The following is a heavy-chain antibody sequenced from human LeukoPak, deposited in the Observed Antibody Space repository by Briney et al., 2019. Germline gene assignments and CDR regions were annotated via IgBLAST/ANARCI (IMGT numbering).Heavy chain of an antibody. CDR3: ARDPDYKGYYYMDV. CDR2: IYTSGST. D-gene: IGHD4-11*01. V-gene: IGHV4-4*07. Sequence: SETLSLTCTVSGGSISSYYWSWIRQPAGKGLEWIGRIYTSGSTKYNPSPKSRVTMSVDTSKNQFSLKLSSVTAADTAVYYCARDPDYKGYYYMDVWGKGTTVTVSS. CDR1: GGSISSYY. J-gene: IGHJ6*03.